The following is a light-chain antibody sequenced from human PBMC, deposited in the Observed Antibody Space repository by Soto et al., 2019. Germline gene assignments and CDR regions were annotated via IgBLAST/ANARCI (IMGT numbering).Light chain of an antibody. CDR2: GAS. CDR1: QSVSSN. CDR3: QQYNNWPPWT. Sequence: EIVMTQSPATLSVSPGERATLSCRASQSVSSNLAWYQQKPGQAPRLLIYGASTRATGIPARFSGSGSGTEVPLTLRSLQSEDFSVYYCQQYNNWPPWTFGQGTKVEIK. V-gene: IGKV3-15*01. J-gene: IGKJ1*01.